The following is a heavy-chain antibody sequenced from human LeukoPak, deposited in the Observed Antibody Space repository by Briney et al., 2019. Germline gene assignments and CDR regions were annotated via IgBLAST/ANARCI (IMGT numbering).Heavy chain of an antibody. CDR3: ARGYYGDYSPLGY. CDR2: INPNSGGT. CDR1: GYTFTGYY. D-gene: IGHD4-17*01. V-gene: IGHV1-2*02. Sequence: SVRVSCKASGYTFTGYYMHWVRQAPGQGLEWMGWINPNSGGTNYAQKFQGRVTMTRDTSISTAYMELSRLRSDDTAVYYCARGYYGDYSPLGYWGQGTLVTVSS. J-gene: IGHJ4*02.